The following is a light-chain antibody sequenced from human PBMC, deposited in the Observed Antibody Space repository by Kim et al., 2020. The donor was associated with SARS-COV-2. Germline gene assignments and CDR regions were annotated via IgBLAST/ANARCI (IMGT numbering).Light chain of an antibody. Sequence: SASVVDRVTIPCRASQDISSWLGWYQQKPGKAPKVLIYEASNLQSGVPSRFSGSGSGTDFTLTINSLQPEDFATYYCQQTHSFPLTFGGGTKLEI. V-gene: IGKV1D-12*01. CDR2: EAS. CDR3: QQTHSFPLT. J-gene: IGKJ4*01. CDR1: QDISSW.